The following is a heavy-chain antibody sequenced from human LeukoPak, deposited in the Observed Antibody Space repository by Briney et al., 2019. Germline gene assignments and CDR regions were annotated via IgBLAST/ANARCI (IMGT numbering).Heavy chain of an antibody. V-gene: IGHV4-39*01. CDR3: ARQGDFWSGTHDY. Sequence: PSETLSLTCTVSGGSISSSSYYWGWIRQPPGKGLEWIGSIYYSGSTYYNPSLKSRVTISVDTSKNQFSLKLSSVTAADTAVYYCARQGDFWSGTHDYWGQRTLVTVSS. J-gene: IGHJ4*02. CDR1: GGSISSSSYY. CDR2: IYYSGST. D-gene: IGHD3-3*01.